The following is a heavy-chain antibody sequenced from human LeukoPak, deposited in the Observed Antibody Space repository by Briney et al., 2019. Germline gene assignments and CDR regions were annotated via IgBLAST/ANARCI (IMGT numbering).Heavy chain of an antibody. CDR2: ISWNSGSI. Sequence: PGGSLRLSCAASGFTFDDYAMHWVRQAPGKGLEWVSGISWNSGSIGYADSVKGRFTIPRDNAKNSLYLQMNSLRAEDTALYYCAKDIWTRWGQGTLVTVSS. V-gene: IGHV3-9*01. D-gene: IGHD3-10*01. CDR1: GFTFDDYA. CDR3: AKDIWTR. J-gene: IGHJ4*02.